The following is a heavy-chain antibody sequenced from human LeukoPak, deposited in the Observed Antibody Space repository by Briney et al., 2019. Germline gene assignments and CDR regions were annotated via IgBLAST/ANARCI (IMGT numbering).Heavy chain of an antibody. V-gene: IGHV4-59*01. CDR2: IYYSGST. J-gene: IGHJ4*02. D-gene: IGHD3-22*01. CDR1: GGSISSYY. Sequence: SETLSLTCTVSGGSISSYYWSWIRQPPGKGLEWIGYIYYSGSTNYNPSLKSRVTISVDASKNQFSLKLTSVTAADTAVYYCASAYYDSSAPVYWGQGTLVTVSS. CDR3: ASAYYDSSAPVY.